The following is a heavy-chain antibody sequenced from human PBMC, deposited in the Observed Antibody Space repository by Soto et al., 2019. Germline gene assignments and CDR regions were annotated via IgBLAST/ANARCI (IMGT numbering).Heavy chain of an antibody. CDR2: ISSSSIYI. V-gene: IGHV3-21*01. CDR1: GFTFSTYT. Sequence: GGSLRLSCATSGFTFSTYTMTWVRQAPGKGLEWVSSISSSSIYIYYADSVKGRFTISRDNAKNSLYLQMNSLRAEDTAVYYCARDFVEDIVVVVAATPLDPWGQGTLVTVSS. D-gene: IGHD2-15*01. CDR3: ARDFVEDIVVVVAATPLDP. J-gene: IGHJ5*02.